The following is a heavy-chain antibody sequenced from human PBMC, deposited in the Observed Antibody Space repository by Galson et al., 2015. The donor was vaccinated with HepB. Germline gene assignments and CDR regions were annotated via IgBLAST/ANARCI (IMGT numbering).Heavy chain of an antibody. CDR1: GYTFTSYG. CDR2: ISAYNGNT. J-gene: IGHJ5*02. CDR3: ARDRGSLVSHNWFDP. Sequence: SVKVSCKASGYTFTSYGISWVRQAPGQGLEWMGWISAYNGNTNYAQKLQGRVTMTTDTSTSTAYMELRSLRSDDTAVYYCARDRGSLVSHNWFDPWGQGTLVTVSS. D-gene: IGHD3-10*01. V-gene: IGHV1-18*01.